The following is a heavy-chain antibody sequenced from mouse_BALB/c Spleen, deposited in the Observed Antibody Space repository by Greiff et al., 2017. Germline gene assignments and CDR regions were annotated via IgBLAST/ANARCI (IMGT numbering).Heavy chain of an antibody. D-gene: IGHD2-2*01. J-gene: IGHJ1*01. CDR3: ARDGYYGYGYGYFDV. CDR2: IWAGGST. V-gene: IGHV2-9*02. Sequence: QVQLQQSGPGLVAPSQSLSITCTVSGFSLTSYGVHWVRQPPGKGLEWLGVIWAGGSTNYNSALMSRLSISKDNSKSQVFLKMNSLQTDDTAMYYCARDGYYGYGYGYFDVWGAGTTVTVSS. CDR1: GFSLTSYG.